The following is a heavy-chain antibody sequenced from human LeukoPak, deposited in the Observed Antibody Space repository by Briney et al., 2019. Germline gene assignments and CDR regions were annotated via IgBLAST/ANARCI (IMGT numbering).Heavy chain of an antibody. J-gene: IGHJ4*02. CDR2: IKQDGSEK. Sequence: GGSLRLSCAASGFTFSSYWMSWVRQAPGKGLEWVANIKQDGSEKYYVDSVKGRFTISRDNSKNTLYLQMNSLRAEDTAVFYCARANYAYVWGTYRYTHIDYWGQGTLVTVSS. CDR1: GFTFSSYW. V-gene: IGHV3-7*03. CDR3: ARANYAYVWGTYRYTHIDY. D-gene: IGHD3-16*02.